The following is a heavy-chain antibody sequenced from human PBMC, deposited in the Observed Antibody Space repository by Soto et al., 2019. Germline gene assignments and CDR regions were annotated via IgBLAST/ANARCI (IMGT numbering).Heavy chain of an antibody. CDR2: ISSSGSTI. CDR1: GFTFGSYE. CDR3: ARGVIGWLQYLGFDY. V-gene: IGHV3-48*03. J-gene: IGHJ4*02. D-gene: IGHD5-12*01. Sequence: GSLRLSCAASGFTFGSYEMNWVRQAPGKGLEWVSYISSSGSTIYYADSVKGRFTISRDNAKNSLYLQMNSLRAEDTAVYYCARGVIGWLQYLGFDYWGQGTLVTVSS.